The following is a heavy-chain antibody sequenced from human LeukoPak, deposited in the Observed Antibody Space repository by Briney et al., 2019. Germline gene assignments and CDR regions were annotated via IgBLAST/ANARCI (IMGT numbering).Heavy chain of an antibody. D-gene: IGHD3-10*01. Sequence: SSETLSLTCAVYGGSFSGYYWGWIRQPPGKGLEWIGEIHHSGSTNYNPSLKSRVTISVDTSKNQFSLKLSSVTAADTAVYYCAKATYDSGRSFDYWGQGTLVTVSS. CDR3: AKATYDSGRSFDY. J-gene: IGHJ4*02. CDR2: IHHSGST. CDR1: GGSFSGYY. V-gene: IGHV4-34*01.